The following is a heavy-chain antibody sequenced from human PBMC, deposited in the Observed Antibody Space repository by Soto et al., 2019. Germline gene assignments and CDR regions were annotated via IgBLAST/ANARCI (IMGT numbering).Heavy chain of an antibody. CDR2: ISGGGSTA. V-gene: IGHV3-23*01. CDR1: GFIFTSYA. J-gene: IGHJ4*02. Sequence: EVHLLESGGELAQPGGSLRLSCETSGFIFTSYAMNWVRQAPGKGLEWVSGISGGGSTAHYADSVRGRFTTSRDNSRNTLFLQMDSLRAEDTAIYYCAKDHRASSDGRVFDHWGQGTLVTVSA. CDR3: AKDHRASSDGRVFDH.